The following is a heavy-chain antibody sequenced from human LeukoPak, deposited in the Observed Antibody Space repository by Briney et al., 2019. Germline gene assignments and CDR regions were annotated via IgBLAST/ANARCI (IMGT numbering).Heavy chain of an antibody. D-gene: IGHD1-26*01. J-gene: IGHJ6*03. CDR2: IYYSGSA. CDR1: GGSISSYY. Sequence: KPSETLSLTCAVSGGSISSYYWSWIRQPPGKGLEWIGSIYYSGSAFYNPSLKSRVAISVDTSKNHFSLKLSSVTAADTAVYDCASQVGYFYYYMNVWGKGTTVTVSS. V-gene: IGHV4-59*05. CDR3: ASQVGYFYYYMNV.